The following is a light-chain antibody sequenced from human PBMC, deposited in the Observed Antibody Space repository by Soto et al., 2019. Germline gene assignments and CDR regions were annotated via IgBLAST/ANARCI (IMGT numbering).Light chain of an antibody. CDR1: QAITND. CDR3: LQDYNYPRT. J-gene: IGKJ1*01. V-gene: IGKV1-6*01. Sequence: AIPMTQSPSSLSASVGDRVTITCRASQAITNDLGWFQQKPGKAPKLLIYAASYLQSGVPSRFSGSGSGTDFTLTISSLQPEDFATYYCLQDYNYPRTFGQGTKVEIK. CDR2: AAS.